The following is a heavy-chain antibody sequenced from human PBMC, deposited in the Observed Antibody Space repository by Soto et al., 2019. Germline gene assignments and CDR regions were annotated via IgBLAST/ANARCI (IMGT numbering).Heavy chain of an antibody. CDR1: GFTLSTYW. CDR3: ARDRSLAS. J-gene: IGHJ5*02. CDR2: IKQEGREK. Sequence: PGGSLELSCAASGFTLSTYWMSWFRQAQGRGLEWVANIKQEGREKYYVDSVKGGFTISRDNAKNSLYLQMNSLRAEDTAVYYCARDRSLASWGKGTLVTVSS. V-gene: IGHV3-7*01.